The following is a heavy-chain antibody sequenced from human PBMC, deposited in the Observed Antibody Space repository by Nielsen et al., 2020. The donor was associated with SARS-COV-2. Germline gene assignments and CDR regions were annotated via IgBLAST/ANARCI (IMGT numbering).Heavy chain of an antibody. CDR2: IWFDGSSE. J-gene: IGHJ4*02. CDR3: VRDLRGREFDY. D-gene: IGHD1-26*01. CDR1: GFTFSTFG. V-gene: IGHV3-33*01. Sequence: LSLTCAASGFTFSTFGMHWVRQAPGKGLAWVAVIWFDGSSEDYADSVKGRFTISRDNSKNTLFLQMNSLRAEDTAVYYCVRDLRGREFDYWGQGTPVTVSA.